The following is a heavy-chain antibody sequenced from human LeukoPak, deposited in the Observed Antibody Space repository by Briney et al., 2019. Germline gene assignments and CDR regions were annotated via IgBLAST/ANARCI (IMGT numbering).Heavy chain of an antibody. CDR2: IKQDGSEK. CDR3: ARVAERWLQSGFDY. J-gene: IGHJ4*02. CDR1: GFTFSSYW. V-gene: IGHV3-7*05. D-gene: IGHD5-24*01. Sequence: PGGSLRLSCAASGFTFSSYWMSWVRQAPGKGLEWVANIKQDGSEKYYVDSVKGRFTISRDNAKNSLYLQMNSLGAEDTAVYYCARVAERWLQSGFDYWGQGTLVTVSS.